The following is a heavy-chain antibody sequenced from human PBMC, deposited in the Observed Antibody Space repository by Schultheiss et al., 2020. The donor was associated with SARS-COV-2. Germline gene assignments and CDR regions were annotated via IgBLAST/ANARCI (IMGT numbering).Heavy chain of an antibody. V-gene: IGHV4-38-2*01. Sequence: SETLSLTCAVSGYSISSGYYWGWIRQPPGKGLEWIGEINHSGSTNYNPSLKSRLSISVDTSKNQFSLKVSSVTAADTAVYYCARSLTAMGEFDPWGQGTLVTVSS. CDR1: GYSISSGYY. J-gene: IGHJ5*02. CDR2: INHSGST. CDR3: ARSLTAMGEFDP. D-gene: IGHD5-18*01.